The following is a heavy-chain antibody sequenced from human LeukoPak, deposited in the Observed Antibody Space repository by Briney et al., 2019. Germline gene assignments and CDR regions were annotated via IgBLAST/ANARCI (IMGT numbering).Heavy chain of an antibody. D-gene: IGHD3-22*01. J-gene: IGHJ5*02. Sequence: GGSLRLSCAASGFSFSSYAMNWVRQAPGKGLEWVSTITGSGDSPYYADSVKGRFTISRDNSKNTLYLQMSSLRSEDTAVYYCARGICDSSGYYRDHCNWFDPWGQGTLVTVSS. V-gene: IGHV3-23*01. CDR3: ARGICDSSGYYRDHCNWFDP. CDR2: ITGSGDSP. CDR1: GFSFSSYA.